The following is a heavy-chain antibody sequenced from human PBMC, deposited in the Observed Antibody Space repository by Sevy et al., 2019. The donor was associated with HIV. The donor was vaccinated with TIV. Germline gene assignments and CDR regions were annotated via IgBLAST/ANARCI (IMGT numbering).Heavy chain of an antibody. CDR1: GFTFSSYA. V-gene: IGHV3-30-3*01. D-gene: IGHD1-26*01. Sequence: GGSLRLSCAASGFTFSSYAMHRVRQAPGKGLEWVAVISYDGSNKYYADSVKGRFTISRDNSKNTLYLQMNSLRAEVTAVYYCARDRIVGATEPYYGMDVWGQGTTVTVSS. CDR2: ISYDGSNK. CDR3: ARDRIVGATEPYYGMDV. J-gene: IGHJ6*02.